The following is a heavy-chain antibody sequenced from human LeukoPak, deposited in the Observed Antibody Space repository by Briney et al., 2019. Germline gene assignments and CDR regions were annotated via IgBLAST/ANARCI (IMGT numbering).Heavy chain of an antibody. V-gene: IGHV4-34*01. J-gene: IGHJ4*02. Sequence: PSETLSLTCAVYGGSFSGYYWSWIRQPPGKGLEWIGEINHSGSTNYNPSLKSRVTISVDTSKNQFSLKLSSVTAADTAVYYCARGLTAMADYWGQGTLVTVSS. CDR3: ARGLTAMADY. CDR2: INHSGST. D-gene: IGHD5-18*01. CDR1: GGSFSGYY.